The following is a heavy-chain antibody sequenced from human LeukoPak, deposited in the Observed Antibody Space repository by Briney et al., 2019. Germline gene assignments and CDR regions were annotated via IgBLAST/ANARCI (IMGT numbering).Heavy chain of an antibody. CDR2: IYHDGNT. D-gene: IGHD6-19*01. CDR1: GYSTSSGYS. J-gene: IGHJ4*02. CDR3: ARDIGYYSGWNFDY. V-gene: IGHV4-38-2*02. Sequence: PSPTLSPTCSVSGYSTSSGYSWGWIRQPPGKGLEWIGNIYHDGNTYYNPSLKSRVTISVDTSKNQFSLKLSSVTAADTAVYYCARDIGYYSGWNFDYWGQGTLVTVSS.